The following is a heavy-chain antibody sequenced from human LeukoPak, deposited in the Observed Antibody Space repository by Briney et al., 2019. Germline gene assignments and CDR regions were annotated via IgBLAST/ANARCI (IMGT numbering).Heavy chain of an antibody. CDR3: AKVFKGVAAGGLDY. Sequence: GGSLRLSCVASGFTFSSYAMSWVRQAPGKGLEWVSAISGSGGSTYYADSVKGRFTISRDNSENTLYLQVNSPRAEDTAVYYCAKVFKGVAAGGLDYWGQGTLVTVSS. J-gene: IGHJ4*02. CDR2: ISGSGGST. D-gene: IGHD3-3*01. CDR1: GFTFSSYA. V-gene: IGHV3-23*01.